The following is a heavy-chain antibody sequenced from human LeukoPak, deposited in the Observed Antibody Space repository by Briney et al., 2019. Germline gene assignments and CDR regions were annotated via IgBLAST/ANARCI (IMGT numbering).Heavy chain of an antibody. Sequence: PSETLSLTCTVSGGSISSYYWNWIRQPPGKGLEWIGYIYYSGTTNYNPSLKSRVTISVDTSKNQFSLKLSSVTAADTAVYYCARGVYIAAAQYGYWGQGTLVAVSS. V-gene: IGHV4-59*01. D-gene: IGHD6-13*01. J-gene: IGHJ4*02. CDR2: IYYSGTT. CDR1: GGSISSYY. CDR3: ARGVYIAAAQYGY.